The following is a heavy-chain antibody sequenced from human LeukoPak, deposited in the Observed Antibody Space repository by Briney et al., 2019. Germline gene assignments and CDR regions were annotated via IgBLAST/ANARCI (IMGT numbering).Heavy chain of an antibody. D-gene: IGHD3-16*01. CDR3: ERGLGEPDVFDI. CDR2: INPNSGGT. Sequence: ASVKVSCKACGYTFSEYYMHWLRQAPGQGLEWMGWINPNSGGTNYAQKFQGRVTMTRDTSISTAYMELSRLRSDDTAVYYCERGLGEPDVFDIWGQGTMVTVSS. CDR1: GYTFSEYY. J-gene: IGHJ3*02. V-gene: IGHV1-2*02.